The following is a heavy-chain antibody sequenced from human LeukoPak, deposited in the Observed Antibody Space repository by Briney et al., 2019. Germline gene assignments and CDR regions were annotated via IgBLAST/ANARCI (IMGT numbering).Heavy chain of an antibody. CDR3: ARASSQFYCSGGSCYRFFWFDP. J-gene: IGHJ5*02. D-gene: IGHD2-15*01. V-gene: IGHV5-51*01. Sequence: GESLKISCKGSGYSFTNYWIGWVRQMPGKGLKWMGIIYPGDSDTRYSPSFQGQVTISADKSISTAYLQWSSLKAPDTAMYYCARASSQFYCSGGSCYRFFWFDPWGQGTLVTVSS. CDR2: IYPGDSDT. CDR1: GYSFTNYW.